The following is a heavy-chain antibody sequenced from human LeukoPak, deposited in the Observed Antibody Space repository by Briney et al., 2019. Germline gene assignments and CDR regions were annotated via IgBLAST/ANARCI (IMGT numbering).Heavy chain of an antibody. CDR3: ASFAAAGVDY. CDR2: IYYSGST. D-gene: IGHD6-13*01. J-gene: IGHJ4*02. Sequence: PSETLSLTCTVSGGSISSSSYYWGWIRQPPGKGLEWIGYIYYSGSTNYNPSLKSRVTISVDTSKNQFSLKLSSVTAADTAVYYCASFAAAGVDYWGQGTLVTVSS. V-gene: IGHV4-61*05. CDR1: GGSISSSSYY.